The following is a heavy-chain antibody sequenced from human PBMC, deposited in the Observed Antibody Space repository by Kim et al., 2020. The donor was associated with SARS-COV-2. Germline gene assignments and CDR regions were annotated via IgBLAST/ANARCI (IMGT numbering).Heavy chain of an antibody. Sequence: GGSLRLSCAASGFTFSSYGMHWVRQAPGKGLEWVAVIWYDGSNKYYADSVKGRFTISRDNSKNTLYLQMNSLRAEDTAVYYCARVPPAGRSSGVYYGMDVWGQGTTVTVSS. J-gene: IGHJ6*02. CDR2: IWYDGSNK. CDR3: ARVPPAGRSSGVYYGMDV. CDR1: GFTFSSYG. V-gene: IGHV3-33*01. D-gene: IGHD6-25*01.